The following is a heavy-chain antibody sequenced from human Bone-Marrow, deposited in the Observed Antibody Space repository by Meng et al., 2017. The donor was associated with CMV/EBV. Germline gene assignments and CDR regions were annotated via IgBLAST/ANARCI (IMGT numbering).Heavy chain of an antibody. CDR3: ARAGSVPPYDFWSGYTGYYYGMDV. V-gene: IGHV1-69*05. D-gene: IGHD3-3*01. J-gene: IGHJ6*02. Sequence: SVKVSCKASGGTFSSYAISWVRQAPGQGLEWMGGIIPSFGTANYAQKFQGRVTITTDESPSTAYMELSSLRSEDTAVYYCARAGSVPPYDFWSGYTGYYYGMDVWGQGTTVTVSS. CDR2: IIPSFGTA. CDR1: GGTFSSYA.